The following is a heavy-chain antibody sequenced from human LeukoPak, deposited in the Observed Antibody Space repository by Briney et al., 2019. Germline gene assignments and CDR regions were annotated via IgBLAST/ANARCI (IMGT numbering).Heavy chain of an antibody. Sequence: PSETLSLTCTVSGGSISGHFWSWIRQPPGKGLEWIGYLYYTGSTDCNPSLKSRVSISVDASKNQFSLKLSSVTAADTAVYYCARYYCPGGTCSHCDYCGQGTLVTVSS. CDR3: ARYYCPGGTCSHCDY. J-gene: IGHJ4*02. V-gene: IGHV4-59*08. D-gene: IGHD2-15*01. CDR1: GGSISGHF. CDR2: LYYTGST.